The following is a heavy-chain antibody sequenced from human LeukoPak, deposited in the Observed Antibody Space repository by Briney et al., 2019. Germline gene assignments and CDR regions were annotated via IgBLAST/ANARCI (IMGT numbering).Heavy chain of an antibody. CDR3: ARVRGLEWLLKHLDS. Sequence: GGSLRLSCAASGFTFSTYEMNWVRQAPGKGLEWVSYISGSGYPIYYADSVKGRFTISRDNAKNSLYLQMNSLRAEDTAIYYCARVRGLEWLLKHLDSWGQGTLVTVSS. D-gene: IGHD3-3*01. J-gene: IGHJ4*02. CDR1: GFTFSTYE. CDR2: ISGSGYPI. V-gene: IGHV3-48*03.